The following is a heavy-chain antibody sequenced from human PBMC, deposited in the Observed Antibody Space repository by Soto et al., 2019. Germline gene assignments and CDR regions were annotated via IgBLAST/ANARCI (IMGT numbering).Heavy chain of an antibody. CDR2: ISSSSSYI. Sequence: EVQLVESGGGLVKPGGSLRLSCAASGFTFSSYSMNWVRQAPGKGLEWVSSISSSSSYIYYADSVKGRFTISRDNAKNSLYLQMNSLRAEDTAVYYCAREGCISTSCYVGLDYYYGMDVWGQGTTVTVSS. CDR1: GFTFSSYS. V-gene: IGHV3-21*01. CDR3: AREGCISTSCYVGLDYYYGMDV. J-gene: IGHJ6*02. D-gene: IGHD2-2*01.